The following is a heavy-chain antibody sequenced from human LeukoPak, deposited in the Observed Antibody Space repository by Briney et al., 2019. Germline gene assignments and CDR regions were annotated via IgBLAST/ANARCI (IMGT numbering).Heavy chain of an antibody. J-gene: IGHJ4*02. CDR2: IRYDGSNK. V-gene: IGHV3-30*02. Sequence: GGSLRLSCAASGFTFSSYGMHWVRQAPGKGLEWVAFIRYDGSNKYYADSVKGRFTISRDNSKNTLYLQMNSLRAEDTAVYYCAKDLSSTSLFLFDYWGQGTLVTVSS. CDR1: GFTFSSYG. D-gene: IGHD2-2*01. CDR3: AKDLSSTSLFLFDY.